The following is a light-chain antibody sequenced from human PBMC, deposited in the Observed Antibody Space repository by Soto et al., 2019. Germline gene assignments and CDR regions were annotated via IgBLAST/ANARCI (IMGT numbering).Light chain of an antibody. Sequence: IQMTQSPSTLSASVGDRVTITCRASQSISSWLAWYQQKPGKAPKLLIYDASSLQSGVPSRFSGSVSGTEFTLTISSLQPDDFATYYCHQYGSYFPTFGQGTKVDI. CDR1: QSISSW. J-gene: IGKJ1*01. CDR2: DAS. CDR3: HQYGSYFPT. V-gene: IGKV1-5*01.